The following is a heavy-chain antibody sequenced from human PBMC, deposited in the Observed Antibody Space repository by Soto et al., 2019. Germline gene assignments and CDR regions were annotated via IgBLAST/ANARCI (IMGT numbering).Heavy chain of an antibody. J-gene: IGHJ6*02. Sequence: SETLSLTCTVSGGSISSSSYYWGWIRQPPGKGLEWIGSIYYSGSTYYNPSLKSRVTISVDTSKNQFSLKLSSVTAADTAVYYCARRLYYDSSGFEGGGMDVWGQGTTVTFSS. D-gene: IGHD3-22*01. V-gene: IGHV4-39*01. CDR3: ARRLYYDSSGFEGGGMDV. CDR1: GGSISSSSYY. CDR2: IYYSGST.